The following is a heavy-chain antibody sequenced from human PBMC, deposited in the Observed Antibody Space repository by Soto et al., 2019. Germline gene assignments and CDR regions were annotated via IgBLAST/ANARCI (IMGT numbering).Heavy chain of an antibody. D-gene: IGHD2-21*02. CDR2: IYSDGRV. CDR1: VFPVGSNF. J-gene: IGHJ4*02. CDR3: VTRFTAVATARFDY. Sequence: GGSLRLSLLASVFPVGSNFMGWVRPAPGKGLDWVSVIYSDGRVNYADSGKGRFTLSRDDSKNTVYLQMNGLEIEDTAMYYCVTRFTAVATARFDYWGQGTRVNVSS. V-gene: IGHV3-53*01.